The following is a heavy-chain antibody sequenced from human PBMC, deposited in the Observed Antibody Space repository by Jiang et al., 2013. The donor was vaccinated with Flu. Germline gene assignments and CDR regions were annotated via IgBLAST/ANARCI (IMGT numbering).Heavy chain of an antibody. J-gene: IGHJ4*02. V-gene: IGHV4-39*01. D-gene: IGHD3-10*02. CDR2: IYESETT. CDR3: MRHKSQLRNTAVYYCVSERQTGEVVFFAF. CDR1: GGSISNSDYY. Sequence: ETLSLTCTVSGGSISNSDYYWGWIRQSPGKGLQWIGSIYESETTFYTSSLKSRVTISVDSSRNQVSLKLSSVSAADTAVYYCMRHKSQLRNTAVYYCVSERQTGEVVFFAFWGQGTLVTVSS.